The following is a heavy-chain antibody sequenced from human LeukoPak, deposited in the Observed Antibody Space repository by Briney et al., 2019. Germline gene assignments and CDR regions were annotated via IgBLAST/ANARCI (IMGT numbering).Heavy chain of an antibody. CDR3: ARADWSMLEY. CDR2: INPNSGDT. Sequence: ASVKVSCKASGYTFIVYHMHWVRQAPGQGLEWMGWINPNSGDTNFAQKFQGRVTMTRDTSISTVYMELSRLTSDDTAVYYCARADWSMLEYWGQGTQVTVSS. J-gene: IGHJ4*02. D-gene: IGHD1-1*01. CDR1: GYTFIVYH. V-gene: IGHV1-2*02.